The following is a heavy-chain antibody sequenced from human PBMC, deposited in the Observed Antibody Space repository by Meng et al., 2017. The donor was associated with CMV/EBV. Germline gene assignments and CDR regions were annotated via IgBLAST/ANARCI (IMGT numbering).Heavy chain of an antibody. CDR2: VYYSGST. Sequence: SETLSLTCTVSGGSVSSGSYYWSWIRQPPGKGLEWIGYVYYSGSTNYNPSLKSRVTISVDTSKNQFSLKLSSVTAADTAVYYCARVEIFSRIGMDVWGQGTTVTVSS. CDR1: GGSVSSGSYY. CDR3: ARVEIFSRIGMDV. J-gene: IGHJ6*02. D-gene: IGHD3-3*01. V-gene: IGHV4-61*01.